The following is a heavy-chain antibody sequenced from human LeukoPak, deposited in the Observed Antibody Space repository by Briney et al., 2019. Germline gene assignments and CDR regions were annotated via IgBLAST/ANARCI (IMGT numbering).Heavy chain of an antibody. D-gene: IGHD6-13*01. V-gene: IGHV5-51*01. CDR1: GYRFTSYW. J-gene: IGHJ4*02. CDR2: IYPGDSDI. CDR3: AKLGAYSSSWYGFFDY. Sequence: GESLKISCKASGYRFTSYWIGWVRQMSGKGLEWMAIIYPGDSDIRYSPSFQGQVTISADKSISTAYLHWSSLKASDTAMYYCAKLGAYSSSWYGFFDYWGQGTPVTVSS.